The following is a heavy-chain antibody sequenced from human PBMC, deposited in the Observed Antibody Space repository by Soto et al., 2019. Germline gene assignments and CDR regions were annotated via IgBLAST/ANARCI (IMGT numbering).Heavy chain of an antibody. D-gene: IGHD3-22*01. CDR2: ISGSGGST. Sequence: GGSLRLSCAASGFTFSSYAMSWVRQAPGKGLEWVSAISGSGGSTYYADSVKGRFTISRDNSKNTLYLQMNSLRAEDTAVYYCAKGTSLDYYDSSGYYWTGFFDYWGQGTLVTVYS. V-gene: IGHV3-23*01. J-gene: IGHJ4*02. CDR3: AKGTSLDYYDSSGYYWTGFFDY. CDR1: GFTFSSYA.